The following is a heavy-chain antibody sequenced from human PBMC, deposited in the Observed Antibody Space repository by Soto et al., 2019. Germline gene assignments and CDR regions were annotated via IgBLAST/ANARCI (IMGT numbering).Heavy chain of an antibody. Sequence: EVQLVESGGGLVKPGESLRLSCAASGFTFTNAWMNWVRQAPGKGLEWVGRIRSKTDGGTPDYAAPVKGKFTISRDDSKNTLYVQMNSLKTEDTAIYYCTTEKGYWGQGTLVTVSS. CDR1: GFTFTNAW. CDR3: TTEKGY. V-gene: IGHV3-15*07. J-gene: IGHJ4*02. CDR2: IRSKTDGGTP.